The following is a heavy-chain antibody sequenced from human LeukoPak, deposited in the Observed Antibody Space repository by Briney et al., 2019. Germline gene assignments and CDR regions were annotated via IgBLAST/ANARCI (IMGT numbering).Heavy chain of an antibody. CDR1: GGSFSGYY. CDR2: IYYSGST. Sequence: SETLSLTCAVYGGSFSGYYWSWIRQPPGKGLEWIGYIYYSGSTNYNPSLKSRVTISVDTSKNQFSLKLSSVTAADTAVYYCARLNPYYFDYWGQGTLVTVSS. V-gene: IGHV4-59*08. D-gene: IGHD1-14*01. J-gene: IGHJ4*02. CDR3: ARLNPYYFDY.